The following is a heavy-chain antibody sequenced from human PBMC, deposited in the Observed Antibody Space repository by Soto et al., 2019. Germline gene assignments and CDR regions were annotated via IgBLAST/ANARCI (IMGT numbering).Heavy chain of an antibody. D-gene: IGHD3-9*01. Sequence: QITLKESGPTLVKPTQILTLTCTFSGFSLSTSGVGVGWIRQPPGKALEWLALIYWDDDKRYSPSLKSRLTITKDTSKNQVVLTMTNMDPVDTATYYCAHSSSYYDILTGYQKLYYFDYWGQGTLVTVSS. CDR3: AHSSSYYDILTGYQKLYYFDY. CDR1: GFSLSTSGVG. V-gene: IGHV2-5*02. CDR2: IYWDDDK. J-gene: IGHJ4*02.